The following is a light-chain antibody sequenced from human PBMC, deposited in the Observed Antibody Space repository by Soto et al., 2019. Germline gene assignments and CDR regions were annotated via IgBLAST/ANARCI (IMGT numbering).Light chain of an antibody. CDR2: GAY. J-gene: IGKJ5*01. CDR3: QQYGVSP. V-gene: IGKV3-20*01. Sequence: EIVLTQSPGTLSLSPGERATLSCRASQSVSSSYLAWYQQKPGQAPRLLIYGAYSRATVLPNRFSGSVSGTDFTLTISRLEYEDFAVYYCQQYGVSPFGQGARMEMK. CDR1: QSVSSSY.